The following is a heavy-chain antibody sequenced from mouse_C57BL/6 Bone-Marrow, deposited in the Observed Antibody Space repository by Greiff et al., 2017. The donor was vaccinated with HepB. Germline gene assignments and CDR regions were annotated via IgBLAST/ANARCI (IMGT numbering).Heavy chain of an antibody. CDR3: KPGKEECFAY. V-gene: IGHV1-83*01. CDR1: YTFTDYYM. D-gene: IGHD4-1*01. CDR2: YPGSGNTY. Sequence: VQLQQPGPELVKPGASVKMSCKASGYTFTDYYMHWVKQKPGKGLEWIGEIYPGSGNTYYNEKFKGKATLTADTSSSTAYMQLSSLTSEDSAVYFCAKPGKEECFAYWGQGTPVTVSA. J-gene: IGHJ3*01.